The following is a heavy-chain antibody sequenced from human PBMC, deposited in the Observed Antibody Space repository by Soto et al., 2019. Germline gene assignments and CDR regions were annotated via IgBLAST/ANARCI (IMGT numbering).Heavy chain of an antibody. Sequence: QITLKESGPTEVKPTETLALTCTFPGFSLATKGVGVGLVRQPPGGALEWIAVIYWDDDRRYNPSLEARLRITKDTSNNQVVLTMTDMDFVDTATFYCAHLTITYGGVVGDESFDVWGQGAVVTVSS. V-gene: IGHV2-5*02. CDR3: AHLTITYGGVVGDESFDV. CDR2: IYWDDDR. J-gene: IGHJ3*01. D-gene: IGHD3-16*02. CDR1: GFSLATKGVG.